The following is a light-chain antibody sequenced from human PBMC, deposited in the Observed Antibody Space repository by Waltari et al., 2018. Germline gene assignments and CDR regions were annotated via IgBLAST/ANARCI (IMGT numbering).Light chain of an antibody. CDR1: KNVNSV. CDR3: QPRGTLPEP. CDR2: DAS. Sequence: EIVWTQSPGTLSLSPGDRATLSGRASKNVNSVLAWYQQKRGQAPRLLIYDASKRATGIPDRISGSGPCTDFTLTISRLEPEDFSIYYCQPRGTLPEPFGRGP. J-gene: IGKJ2*01. V-gene: IGKV3D-11*02.